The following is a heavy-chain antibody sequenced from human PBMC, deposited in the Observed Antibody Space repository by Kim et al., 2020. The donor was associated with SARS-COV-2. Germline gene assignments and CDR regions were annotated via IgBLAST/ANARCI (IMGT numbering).Heavy chain of an antibody. CDR1: GGSFSGYY. CDR2: INHSGST. V-gene: IGHV4-34*01. Sequence: SETLSLTCAVYGGSFSGYYWSWIRQPPGKGLEWIGEINHSGSTNYNPSLKSRVTISVDTSKNQFSLKLSSVTAADTAVYYCAGGSGYGYVGRFDYWGQGTLVTVSS. J-gene: IGHJ4*02. D-gene: IGHD5-18*01. CDR3: AGGSGYGYVGRFDY.